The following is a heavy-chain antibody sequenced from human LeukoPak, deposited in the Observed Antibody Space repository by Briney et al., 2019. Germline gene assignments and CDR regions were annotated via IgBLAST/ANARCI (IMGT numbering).Heavy chain of an antibody. V-gene: IGHV4-4*02. CDR2: ISLTGLT. Sequence: TSETLSLTCGVSGGSISNTNWWSWVRQPPGQGLEWVGEISLTGLTHYNPSLESRVTVSLDKSKNQLSLNLTSVTAADTAVYYCSRENGAFSPFGYWGQGTLVTVLS. D-gene: IGHD2-8*01. J-gene: IGHJ4*02. CDR1: GGSISNTNW. CDR3: SRENGAFSPFGY.